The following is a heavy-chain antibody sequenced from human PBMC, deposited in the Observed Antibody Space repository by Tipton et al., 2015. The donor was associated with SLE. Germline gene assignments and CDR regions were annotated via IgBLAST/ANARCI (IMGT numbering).Heavy chain of an antibody. V-gene: IGHV1-2*02. Sequence: QSGPEVKKPGASVKVSCKASGYTFTDSHMHWVRQAPGQGLELMGWINPQSGYTNYAQKFQNRVTLTRDTSIGTVYMELTRLISDDTAIYYCARGSTTGYLDYWGLGALVTVSS. CDR1: GYTFTDSH. CDR3: ARGSTTGYLDY. D-gene: IGHD1-1*01. J-gene: IGHJ4*02. CDR2: INPQSGYT.